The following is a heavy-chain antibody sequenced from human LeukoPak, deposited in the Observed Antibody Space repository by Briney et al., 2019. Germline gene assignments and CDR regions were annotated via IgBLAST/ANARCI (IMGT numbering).Heavy chain of an antibody. CDR1: GGSISNYY. D-gene: IGHD2-21*01. CDR3: ASDNRCGGDCYGY. CDR2: IYYSGST. V-gene: IGHV4-39*01. J-gene: IGHJ4*02. Sequence: SETLSLTCTVSGGSISNYYWSWIRQPPGKGLEWIGSIYYSGSTYYNPSLKSRVTISVDTSKNQFSLRLSSVTAADTAVYYCASDNRCGGDCYGYWGQGTLVSVSS.